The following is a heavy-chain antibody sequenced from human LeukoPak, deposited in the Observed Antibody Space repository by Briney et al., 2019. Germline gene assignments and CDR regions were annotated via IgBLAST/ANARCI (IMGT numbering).Heavy chain of an antibody. V-gene: IGHV3-30*02. Sequence: GGSLRLSCAASGFTFSSYGMHWVRQAPGKGLEWVAFVRSDGSNKYYADSVEGRFTISRDNSKNTLYLQMNSLRAEDTAVYYCAKDRPGYSSSWSFDSWGQGTLVTVSS. D-gene: IGHD6-13*01. CDR1: GFTFSSYG. J-gene: IGHJ4*02. CDR3: AKDRPGYSSSWSFDS. CDR2: VRSDGSNK.